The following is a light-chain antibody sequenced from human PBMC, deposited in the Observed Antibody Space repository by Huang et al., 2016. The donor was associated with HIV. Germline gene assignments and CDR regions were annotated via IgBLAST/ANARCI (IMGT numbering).Light chain of an antibody. V-gene: IGKV3-15*01. CDR3: QQYNDWPLT. CDR1: QRLSSQ. Sequence: EIVMTQSPATLSVSPGERVTLSCRASQRLSSQLAWYQQKRGQAPRLLIYGVSTRATDIPARFSGSGSGTDFTLTINSLQSEDFATYYCQQYNDWPLTFGQGTDVEIK. CDR2: GVS. J-gene: IGKJ1*01.